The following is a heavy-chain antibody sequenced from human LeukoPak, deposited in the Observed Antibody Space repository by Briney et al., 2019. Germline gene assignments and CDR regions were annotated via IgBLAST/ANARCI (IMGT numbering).Heavy chain of an antibody. V-gene: IGHV5-51*01. CDR3: ARRSSSGGISFDY. Sequence: GESLKISCKGTGYSFTTYWIGWVRQMPGKGLEGMGIIYPGDSDPRYSPSFQGQVTISADKSISTAYLQWSSLEASDTAMYYCARRSSSGGISFDYWGQGTLVTVSS. D-gene: IGHD6-19*01. CDR1: GYSFTTYW. CDR2: IYPGDSDP. J-gene: IGHJ4*02.